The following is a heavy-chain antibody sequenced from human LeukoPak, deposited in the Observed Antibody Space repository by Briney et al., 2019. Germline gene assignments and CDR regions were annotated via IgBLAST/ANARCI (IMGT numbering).Heavy chain of an antibody. CDR1: GGSISSYY. J-gene: IGHJ4*02. V-gene: IGHV4-59*08. Sequence: SETLSLTCTVSGGSISSYYWSWIRQPPGKGLEWIGYIYYSGSTYYNPSLKSRVTISVDTSKNQFSLKLSSVTAADTAVYYCASALLFRGSGSFDYWGQGTLVTVSS. D-gene: IGHD3-10*01. CDR2: IYYSGST. CDR3: ASALLFRGSGSFDY.